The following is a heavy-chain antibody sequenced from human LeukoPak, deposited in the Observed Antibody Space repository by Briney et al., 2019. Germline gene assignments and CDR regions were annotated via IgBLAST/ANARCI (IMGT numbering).Heavy chain of an antibody. D-gene: IGHD1-26*01. Sequence: ASVKVSCKASGYTFTGYYIDWVRQAPGQGLEWMGWINPNSGGTNYAQKFRGRVTMTRDTSISTAYMELSRLRSDDTAVYYCARVRVGATSIDYWGQGTLVTVSS. CDR1: GYTFTGYY. J-gene: IGHJ4*02. V-gene: IGHV1-2*02. CDR2: INPNSGGT. CDR3: ARVRVGATSIDY.